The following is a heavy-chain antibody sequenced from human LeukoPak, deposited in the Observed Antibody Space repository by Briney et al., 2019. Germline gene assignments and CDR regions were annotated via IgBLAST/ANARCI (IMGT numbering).Heavy chain of an antibody. CDR1: GFTFSSYW. CDR2: IKQDGSEK. D-gene: IGHD3-22*01. V-gene: IGHV3-7*03. CDR3: ASGYYFYYFDY. Sequence: GGSLRLSCAASGFTFSSYWMSWVRQAPGKGLEWVANIKQDGSEKYYVDSVKGRFTISRDNAKNSLYLQMNSLRAEDTAVYYCASGYYFYYFDYWGQGTLVTVSS. J-gene: IGHJ4*02.